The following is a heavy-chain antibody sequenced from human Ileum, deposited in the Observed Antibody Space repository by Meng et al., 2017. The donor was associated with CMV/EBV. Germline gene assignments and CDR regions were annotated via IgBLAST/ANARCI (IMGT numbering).Heavy chain of an antibody. CDR2: MNPNSGNT. CDR3: ARGKNPSSGYYEKTKADY. D-gene: IGHD3-22*01. J-gene: IGHJ4*02. Sequence: ASVKVSCKASGYTFTSYDINWLRQATGQGLEWMGWMNPNSGNTGYAQKFQGRVTITRNTSISTAYMELSSLRSEDTAVYYCARGKNPSSGYYEKTKADYWGQGTLVTVSS. CDR1: GYTFTSYD. V-gene: IGHV1-8*01.